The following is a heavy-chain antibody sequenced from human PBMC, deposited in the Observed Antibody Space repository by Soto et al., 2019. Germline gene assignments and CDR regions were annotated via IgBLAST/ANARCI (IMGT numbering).Heavy chain of an antibody. CDR1: GYTFIRYG. CDR2: ISPYNNYT. CDR3: ARGGYYHNSCEKLSHYGLHV. V-gene: IGHV1-18*01. D-gene: IGHD3-10*01. Sequence: QVQLAQSANEVKKPGASVRVSCKAAGYTFIRYGIAWVRQAPGQGLEWMGWISPYNNYTVYAQKFQGRVSMTADTSTRTVYMNLRGLKSDDTAVYYCARGGYYHNSCEKLSHYGLHVSGQGTSVSVSS. J-gene: IGHJ6*02.